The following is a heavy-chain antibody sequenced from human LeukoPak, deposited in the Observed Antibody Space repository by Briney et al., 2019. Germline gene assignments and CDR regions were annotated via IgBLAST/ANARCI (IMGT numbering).Heavy chain of an antibody. V-gene: IGHV3-9*01. CDR2: ISWNSGSI. Sequence: PGGSLRLSCAASGFTFDDYAMHWVRQAPGKGLEWVSGISWNSGSIGYADSVKGRFTISRDNAKNSLYLQMNSLRAEDTALYYCAKGQRGIGYYYYGMDVWGQGTTATVSS. J-gene: IGHJ6*02. D-gene: IGHD3-16*01. CDR3: AKGQRGIGYYYYGMDV. CDR1: GFTFDDYA.